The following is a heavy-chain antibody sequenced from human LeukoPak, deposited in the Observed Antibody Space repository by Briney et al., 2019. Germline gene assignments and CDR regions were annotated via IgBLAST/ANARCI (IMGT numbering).Heavy chain of an antibody. Sequence: GGSLRLSCAASGFTFSSYWMSWVRQAPGKGLEWVANIKQDGNEKYYVDSVKDRFTISRDNAKNSLYLQMNSLRAEDTAVYYCARDPTYGSGTTNSWGQGTLVTVSS. V-gene: IGHV3-7*01. CDR2: IKQDGNEK. D-gene: IGHD3-10*01. CDR1: GFTFSSYW. J-gene: IGHJ4*02. CDR3: ARDPTYGSGTTNS.